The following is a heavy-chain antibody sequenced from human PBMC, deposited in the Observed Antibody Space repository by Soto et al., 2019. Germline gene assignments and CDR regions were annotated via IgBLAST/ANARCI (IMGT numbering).Heavy chain of an antibody. D-gene: IGHD2-2*02. CDR3: ARQRLYEFDY. Sequence: PSETLSLTCTVSGGSISSYYWSWIRQPPGKGLEWIGYIYYSGSTNYNPSLKSRVTISVDTSKNQFSLKLSSVTAADTAVHYCARQRLYEFDYWGQGTLVTVSS. CDR1: GGSISSYY. V-gene: IGHV4-59*13. J-gene: IGHJ4*02. CDR2: IYYSGST.